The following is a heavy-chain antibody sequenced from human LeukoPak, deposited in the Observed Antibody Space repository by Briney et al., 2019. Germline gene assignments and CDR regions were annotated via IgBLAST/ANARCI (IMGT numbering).Heavy chain of an antibody. D-gene: IGHD3-22*01. J-gene: IGHJ4*02. CDR2: IYYSGSA. CDR3: ARVGDSSGYFVLDS. Sequence: SETLSLTCTVSGGSISGYYWSWIRRPPGKGLEWIGHIYYSGSADYNASLKSRATMFVDTSKNEFSLTLRSVTAADTAVYYCARVGDSSGYFVLDSWGQGTLVTVSS. CDR1: GGSISGYY. V-gene: IGHV4-59*01.